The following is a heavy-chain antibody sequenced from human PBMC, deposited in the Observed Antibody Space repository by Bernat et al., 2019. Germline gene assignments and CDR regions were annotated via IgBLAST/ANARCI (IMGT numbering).Heavy chain of an antibody. J-gene: IGHJ5*02. D-gene: IGHD3-16*01. CDR2: MNPNSGNT. CDR3: ARGLGPRGLGWFDP. CDR1: GYTFTSYD. V-gene: IGHV1-8*01. Sequence: QVQLVQSGAEVKKPGASVKVSCKASGYTFTSYDINWVRQATGQGLEWMGWMNPNSGNTGYAQKFQGSITMTRNTSISTAYMGLSSLRSEDTAVYYCARGLGPRGLGWFDPWGQGTLVTVSS.